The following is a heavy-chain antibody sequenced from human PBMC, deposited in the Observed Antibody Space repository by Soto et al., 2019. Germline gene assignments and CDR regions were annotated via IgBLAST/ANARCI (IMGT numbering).Heavy chain of an antibody. CDR2: IYYSGST. V-gene: IGHV4-59*01. D-gene: IGHD3-3*01. CDR1: GGSISSYY. J-gene: IGHJ4*02. CDR3: ARARQEVDFWSGYQDLHFDY. Sequence: SETLSLTCTVSGGSISSYYWSWIRQPPGKGLEWIGYIYYSGSTNYNPSLKSRVTISVDTSKNQFSLKLSSVTAADTAVYYCARARQEVDFWSGYQDLHFDYWGQGTLVTVSS.